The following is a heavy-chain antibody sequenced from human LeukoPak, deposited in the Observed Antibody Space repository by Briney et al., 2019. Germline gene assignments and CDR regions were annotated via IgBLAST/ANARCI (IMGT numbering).Heavy chain of an antibody. CDR1: GYTFTAYY. D-gene: IGHD5-18*01. Sequence: ASVRVSCKASGYTFTAYYMHWVRQAPGQGLEWMGWINSNTGDTNYAQTFQGRVTMTRDTSINTAYMELSRPRSDDTAVYYCARPRISSGYIYAYLYWGQGTLVTVSS. CDR2: INSNTGDT. CDR3: ARPRISSGYIYAYLY. V-gene: IGHV1-2*02. J-gene: IGHJ4*02.